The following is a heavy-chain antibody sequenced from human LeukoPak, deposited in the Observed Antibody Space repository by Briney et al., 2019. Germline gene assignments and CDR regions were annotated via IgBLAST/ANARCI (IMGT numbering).Heavy chain of an antibody. CDR1: GYTFTGYY. V-gene: IGHV1-2*02. J-gene: IGHJ4*02. CDR2: INPNSGGT. Sequence: ASVKVSCKASGYTFTGYYMHWVRQAPGQGLEWMRWINPNSGGTNYAQKFQGRVTMTRDTSISTAYMELSRLRSDDTAVYYCARDARARVVVPAALGYWGQGTLVTVSS. CDR3: ARDARARVVVPAALGY. D-gene: IGHD2-2*01.